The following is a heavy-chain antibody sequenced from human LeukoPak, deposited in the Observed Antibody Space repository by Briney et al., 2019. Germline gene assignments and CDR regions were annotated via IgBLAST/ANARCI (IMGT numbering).Heavy chain of an antibody. CDR2: ISSSGSTI. J-gene: IGHJ4*02. Sequence: GGSLTLSCAASGFTFSDYYMSWIRQAPGKGLEWVSYISSSGSTIYYADSVKGRFTSSRDNAKNSLYLQMNSLRAEDTAVYCCARWRYYYDSSGYYSPDYFDYWGQGTLVTVSS. CDR3: ARWRYYYDSSGYYSPDYFDY. V-gene: IGHV3-11*01. D-gene: IGHD3-22*01. CDR1: GFTFSDYY.